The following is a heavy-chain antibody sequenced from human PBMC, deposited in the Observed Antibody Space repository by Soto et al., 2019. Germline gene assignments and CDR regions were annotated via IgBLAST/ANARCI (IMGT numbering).Heavy chain of an antibody. Sequence: GGSLRLSCAASGFTFSSYAISWVRQAPGKGLEWVSTISNSGGSTYYADSVKGRFTISRDNSKNTLYLQMNSLRAEDTALYYCAKRAGYCSSITCLYLDYWGQGTLVTVSS. CDR1: GFTFSSYA. D-gene: IGHD2-2*01. CDR2: ISNSGGST. V-gene: IGHV3-23*01. CDR3: AKRAGYCSSITCLYLDY. J-gene: IGHJ4*02.